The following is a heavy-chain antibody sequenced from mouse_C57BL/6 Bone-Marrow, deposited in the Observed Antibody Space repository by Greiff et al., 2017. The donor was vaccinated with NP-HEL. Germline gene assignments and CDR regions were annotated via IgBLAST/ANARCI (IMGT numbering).Heavy chain of an antibody. CDR2: IDPENGDT. Sequence: VQLQQSGAELVRPGASVKLSCTASGFNIKDDYMHWVKQRPEQGLEWIGWIDPENGDTEYASKFQGKATITADTSSSTAYMQLSSLTSEDSAVYYCTLYYGGAMDYWGQGTSVTVAS. J-gene: IGHJ4*01. D-gene: IGHD1-1*01. CDR1: GFNIKDDY. V-gene: IGHV14-4*01. CDR3: TLYYGGAMDY.